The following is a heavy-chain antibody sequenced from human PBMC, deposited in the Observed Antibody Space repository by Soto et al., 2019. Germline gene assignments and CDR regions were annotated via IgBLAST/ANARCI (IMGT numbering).Heavy chain of an antibody. D-gene: IGHD6-13*01. J-gene: IGHJ4*02. CDR3: VRDSGAKLSSS. CDR1: GGTFSSYR. V-gene: IGHV1-69*13. CDR2: IVPIYRTA. Sequence: SVKVSCKASGGTFSSYRINWVGQAPGQGLEWVGGIVPIYRTADYAQKFQGRVTITADESARTPYMELGSLKSQDTAVYYCVRDSGAKLSSSWGQGTLVTVS.